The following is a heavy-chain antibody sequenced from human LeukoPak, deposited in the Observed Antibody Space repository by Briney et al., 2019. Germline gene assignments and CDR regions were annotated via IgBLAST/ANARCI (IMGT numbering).Heavy chain of an antibody. CDR3: ARHSGSGWQALGY. J-gene: IGHJ4*02. D-gene: IGHD6-19*01. V-gene: IGHV1-18*04. CDR2: TSYNGNT. Sequence: ASVKVSCKASGYTFSNYGISWVRQAPGLGLEWMGWTSYNGNTNYAQKFQDRVTMTTDTSTTTAYMELRSLEADDTAVYYCARHSGSGWQALGYWGQGTLVTVSS. CDR1: GYTFSNYG.